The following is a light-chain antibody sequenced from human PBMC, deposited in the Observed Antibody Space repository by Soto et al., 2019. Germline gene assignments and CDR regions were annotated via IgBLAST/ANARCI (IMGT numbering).Light chain of an antibody. J-gene: IGKJ4*02. V-gene: IGKV1-39*01. CDR2: AAS. CDR1: QSISSY. CDR3: QQSYSTPHT. Sequence: IRMTQSPSSLSASVGDRVTITCRASQSISSYLNWYQQKPGKAPKFLIYAASSLQRGVPSRFSGSGSGTDFTLTISSLQPEDFATYYCQQSYSTPHTFGGGTKVDIK.